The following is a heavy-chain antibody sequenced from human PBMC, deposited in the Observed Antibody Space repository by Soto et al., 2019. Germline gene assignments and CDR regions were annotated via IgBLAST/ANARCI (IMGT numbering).Heavy chain of an antibody. CDR2: INWDGSEK. CDR1: GFTFGSYW. Sequence: PGGSLRLSCAASGFTFGSYWMSWVRQAPGKGLEWLAAINWDGSEKKYVDSVKGRFTMSRDNAKNSRYLQMDSVRAEDTAVYYFERESGYSSGCSANHYIDYWGHGTPVTVSS. CDR3: ERESGYSSGCSANHYIDY. D-gene: IGHD3-10*01. J-gene: IGHJ4*01. V-gene: IGHV3-7*01.